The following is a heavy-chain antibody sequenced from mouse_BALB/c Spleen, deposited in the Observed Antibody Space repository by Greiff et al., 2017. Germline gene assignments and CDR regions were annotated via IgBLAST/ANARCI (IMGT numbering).Heavy chain of an antibody. CDR3: ASTGFDYYAMDY. CDR2: ISSGSSTI. J-gene: IGHJ4*01. D-gene: IGHD4-1*01. CDR1: GFTFSSFG. V-gene: IGHV5-17*02. Sequence: EVQLVESGGGLVQPGGSRKLSCAASGFTFSSFGMHWVRQAPEKGLEWVAYISSGSSTIYYADTVKGRFTISRDNPKNTLFLQMTSLRSEDTAMYYCASTGFDYYAMDYWGQGTSVTVSA.